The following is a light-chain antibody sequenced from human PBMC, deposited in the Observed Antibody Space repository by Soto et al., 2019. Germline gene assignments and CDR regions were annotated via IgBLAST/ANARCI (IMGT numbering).Light chain of an antibody. CDR1: HSISTN. CDR3: LQYDTSPLT. J-gene: IGKJ4*01. V-gene: IGKV3-15*01. CDR2: GAS. Sequence: EIIMTQSPATLSVSPGEGATLSCRTSHSISTNLAWYQHKRGQSPRLLVYGASTRATGVPARFSGSGSGAEFTLSISSLQSEDFALYHCLQYDTSPLTFGGGTKVEIK.